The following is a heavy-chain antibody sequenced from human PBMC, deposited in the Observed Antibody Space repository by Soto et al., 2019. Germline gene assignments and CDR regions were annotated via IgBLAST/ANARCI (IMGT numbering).Heavy chain of an antibody. D-gene: IGHD4-17*01. V-gene: IGHV4-59*01. J-gene: IGHJ4*02. Sequence: SETLSLTCSVSGSSIRNYYWSWIRQPPGKGLEWIGNIYYSGSTNYNPSLKGRVFISVDSSRRQLSLRPNSLTAADTAVYYCTRVGGYYGDYPNFDYWGQGALVTVSS. CDR3: TRVGGYYGDYPNFDY. CDR1: GSSIRNYY. CDR2: IYYSGST.